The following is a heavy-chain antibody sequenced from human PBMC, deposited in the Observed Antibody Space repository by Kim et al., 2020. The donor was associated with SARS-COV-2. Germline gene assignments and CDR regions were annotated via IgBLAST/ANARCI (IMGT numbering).Heavy chain of an antibody. CDR1: GFTVSSNY. D-gene: IGHD3-9*01. V-gene: IGHV3-53*04. J-gene: IGHJ6*02. CDR3: ARARGDHDWDYYYGMDV. Sequence: GGSLRLSCAASGFTVSSNYMSWVRQAPGKGLEWVSVIYSGGSTYYADSVKGRFTISRHNSKNTLYLQMNSLRAEDTAVYYCARARGDHDWDYYYGMDVWGQGTTVTVSS. CDR2: IYSGGST.